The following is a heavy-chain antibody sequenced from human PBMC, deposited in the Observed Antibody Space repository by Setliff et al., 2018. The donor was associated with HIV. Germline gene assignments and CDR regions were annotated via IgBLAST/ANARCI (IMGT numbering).Heavy chain of an antibody. CDR1: GFTFSSYA. V-gene: IGHV3-23*01. CDR2: ISGSGGST. CDR3: ARYEYSSSPAFDY. D-gene: IGHD6-6*01. Sequence: LRLSCAASGFTFSSYAMSWVRQAPGKGLEWVSTISGSGGSTYYADSVKGRFTISRDNSKNTLYLQMNSLRAEDTAVYYCARYEYSSSPAFDYWGLGTLVTVSS. J-gene: IGHJ4*02.